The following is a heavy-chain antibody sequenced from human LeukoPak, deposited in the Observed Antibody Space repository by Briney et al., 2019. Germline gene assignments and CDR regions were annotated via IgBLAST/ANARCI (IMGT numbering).Heavy chain of an antibody. D-gene: IGHD3-3*01. V-gene: IGHV4-59*01. CDR3: VRGFITIFGSLYYMDV. CDR1: GGSISRYY. J-gene: IGHJ6*03. CDR2: IYYSWST. Sequence: SETLSLTCTVSGGSISRYYWSWIRQPPRKGLDRIGYIYYSWSTNYNPSLKSRVTISVDTSKNQFSLKLSSVTAADTAVYYCVRGFITIFGSLYYMDVWGKGTTVTVSS.